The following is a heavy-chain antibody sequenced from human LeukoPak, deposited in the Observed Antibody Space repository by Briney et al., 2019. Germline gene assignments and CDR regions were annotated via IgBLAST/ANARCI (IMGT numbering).Heavy chain of an antibody. CDR1: GGSISSYY. Sequence: SETLSLTCTVSGGSISSYYWSWIRQPPGKGLEWIGYIYYSGSTNYNPSLKSRVTISVDTSKNQFSLKLSSVTAADTAVYYCASTSVIAAAGHHSFDYWGQGTLVTVSS. D-gene: IGHD6-13*01. CDR2: IYYSGST. CDR3: ASTSVIAAAGHHSFDY. J-gene: IGHJ4*02. V-gene: IGHV4-59*08.